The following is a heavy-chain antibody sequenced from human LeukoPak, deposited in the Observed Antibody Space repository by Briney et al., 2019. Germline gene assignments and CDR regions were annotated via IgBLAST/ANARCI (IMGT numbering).Heavy chain of an antibody. J-gene: IGHJ4*02. D-gene: IGHD3-22*01. CDR1: GFTFSSYG. Sequence: AGGSLRLSCAASGFTFSSYGMHWVRQAPGKGLEWVAIISYDGGNKYYADSVKGRFTISRDNSKNTLNLQMNSLRAEDTAVYYCAKDPSAVITTPCSDYWGQGTLVTVSS. CDR2: ISYDGGNK. CDR3: AKDPSAVITTPCSDY. V-gene: IGHV3-30*18.